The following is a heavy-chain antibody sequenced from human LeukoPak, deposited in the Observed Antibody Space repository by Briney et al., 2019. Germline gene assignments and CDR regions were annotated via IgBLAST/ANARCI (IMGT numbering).Heavy chain of an antibody. CDR3: ARHHPKVPAAIRAPGKNAFDI. V-gene: IGHV4-59*08. J-gene: IGHJ3*02. CDR2: IYYSGST. D-gene: IGHD2-2*01. Sequence: SETLSLTCTVSGGSISSYYWSWIRQPPGKGLEWIGYIYYSGSTNYNPSLKSRVTISVDTSKNQFSLKLSSVTAADTAVYYCARHHPKVPAAIRAPGKNAFDIWGQGTMVTVSS. CDR1: GGSISSYY.